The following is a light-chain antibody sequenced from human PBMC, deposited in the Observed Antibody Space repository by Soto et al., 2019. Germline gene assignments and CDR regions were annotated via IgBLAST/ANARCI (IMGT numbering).Light chain of an antibody. CDR2: DVS. CDR3: SSFTTRTTLGV. Sequence: QSVLTQPASVSGSPGQSITISCTGTSSDIGAYNYVSWYQQHPGKAPKLVIYDVSNRPSGVSNRFSGSKSGNTASLTISGLQTEDEADYYCSSFTTRTTLGVFGTGTKVT. J-gene: IGLJ1*01. CDR1: SSDIGAYNY. V-gene: IGLV2-14*03.